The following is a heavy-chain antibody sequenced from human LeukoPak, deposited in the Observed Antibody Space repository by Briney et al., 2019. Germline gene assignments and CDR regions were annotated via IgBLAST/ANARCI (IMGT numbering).Heavy chain of an antibody. CDR1: GFTFSSYW. CDR3: ARDCGGDWCLDY. J-gene: IGHJ4*02. D-gene: IGHD2-21*02. Sequence: GGSLRLSCAASGFTFSSYWMHWVRQAPGKGLVWVSRINSDGSSTSYADSVKGRFTVSRDNAKNTLYLQMNSLRAEDTAVYYCARDCGGDWCLDYWGQGTLVTVSS. V-gene: IGHV3-74*01. CDR2: INSDGSST.